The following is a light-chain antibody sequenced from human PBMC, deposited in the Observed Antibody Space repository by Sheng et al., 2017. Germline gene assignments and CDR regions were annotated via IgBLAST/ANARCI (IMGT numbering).Light chain of an antibody. J-gene: IGLJ2*01. CDR2: EVN. CDR3: CSYAGSTHFVV. V-gene: IGLV2-23*02. CDR1: SSDVGTYTL. Sequence: QSALTQPASVSGSLGQSVTISCTGSSSDVGTYTLVSWYQHHPGKAPRYLIYEVNRRPSGVSDRFSGSKSGNTASLTISELRAEDEADYYCCSYAGSTHFVVFGGGTRLTVL.